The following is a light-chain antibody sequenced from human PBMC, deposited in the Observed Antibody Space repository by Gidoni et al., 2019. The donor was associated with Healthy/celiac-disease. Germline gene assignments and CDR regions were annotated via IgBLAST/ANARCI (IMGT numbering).Light chain of an antibody. CDR2: GAS. J-gene: IGKJ1*01. CDR3: QQYKNWPRT. CDR1: QSVSSN. V-gene: IGKV3-15*01. Sequence: ELVMTQSPATLSVSPGERATLSCRASQSVSSNLAWYQQKPGQAPRLLIYGASNRATGSPARFSGSGSGTEFTLNISSLQSEDFAVYYCQQYKNWPRTFGQGTKVEIK.